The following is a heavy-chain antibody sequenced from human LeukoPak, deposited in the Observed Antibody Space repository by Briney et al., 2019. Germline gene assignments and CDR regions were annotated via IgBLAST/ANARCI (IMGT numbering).Heavy chain of an antibody. J-gene: IGHJ6*03. CDR3: ARIVVVPAAKEHYYYMDV. D-gene: IGHD2-2*01. Sequence: SETLSLTCTVSGGSISSYYWSWIRQPAGKGLEWIGRIYTSGSTNYNPSLKSRVTMSVDASKNQFSLKLSSVTAADTAVYYCARIVVVPAAKEHYYYMDVWGKGTTVTVSS. V-gene: IGHV4-4*07. CDR2: IYTSGST. CDR1: GGSISSYY.